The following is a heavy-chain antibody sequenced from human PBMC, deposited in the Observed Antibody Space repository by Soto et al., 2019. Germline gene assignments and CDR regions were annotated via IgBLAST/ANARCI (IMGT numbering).Heavy chain of an antibody. V-gene: IGHV1-18*04. D-gene: IGHD3-22*01. CDR2: ISAYNGNT. Sequence: ASVKVSCKASGYTFTSYGISWVRQAPGQGLEWMGWISAYNGNTNYAQKLQGRVTMTTDTSTSTAYMELRSLRSDDKAVYYCARVPKYYYDSSGQDVWGQGTTVTVSS. CDR1: GYTFTSYG. CDR3: ARVPKYYYDSSGQDV. J-gene: IGHJ6*02.